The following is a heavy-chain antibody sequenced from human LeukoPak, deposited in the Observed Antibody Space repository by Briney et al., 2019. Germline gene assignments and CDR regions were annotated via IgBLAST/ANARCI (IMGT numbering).Heavy chain of an antibody. CDR2: IYYSGST. V-gene: IGHV4-59*01. CDR1: GGSISSYY. CDR3: ARDSGDYVVY. J-gene: IGHJ4*02. Sequence: PSETLSLTCTVSGGSISSYYWSWIRQPPGKGLEWIGYIYYSGSTNYNPSLKSQVTISVDTSKNQFSLKLSSVTAADTAVYYCARDSGDYVVYWGQGTLVTVSS. D-gene: IGHD4-17*01.